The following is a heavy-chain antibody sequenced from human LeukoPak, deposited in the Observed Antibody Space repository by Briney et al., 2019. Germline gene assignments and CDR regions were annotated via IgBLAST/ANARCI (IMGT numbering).Heavy chain of an antibody. Sequence: ASVKVSCKASGYTFTSYAMNWVRQAPGQGLEWMGWISAYNGNTNYAQKLQGRVTMTTDTSTSTGYMELRSLRSDDTAVYYCARVPHYDILTGYTFDYWGQGTLVTVSS. D-gene: IGHD3-9*01. V-gene: IGHV1-18*01. CDR2: ISAYNGNT. CDR1: GYTFTSYA. CDR3: ARVPHYDILTGYTFDY. J-gene: IGHJ4*02.